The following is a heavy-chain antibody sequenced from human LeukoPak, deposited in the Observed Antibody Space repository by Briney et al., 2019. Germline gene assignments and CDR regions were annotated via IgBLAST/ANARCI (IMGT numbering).Heavy chain of an antibody. CDR2: IYYSGST. J-gene: IGHJ6*02. Sequence: SETLSLTCTVSGGSISSYYWSWIRQPPGKGLEWIGYIYYSGSTNYSPSLKSRVTISVDTSKNQFSLKLSSVTAADTAVYYCAREAVVVAATWGYYYYGMDVWGQGTTVTVSS. CDR1: GGSISSYY. D-gene: IGHD2-15*01. V-gene: IGHV4-59*12. CDR3: AREAVVVAATWGYYYYGMDV.